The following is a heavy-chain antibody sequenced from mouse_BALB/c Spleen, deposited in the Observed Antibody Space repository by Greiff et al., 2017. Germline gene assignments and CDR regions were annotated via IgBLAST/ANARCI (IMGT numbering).Heavy chain of an antibody. Sequence: VQLQQSGPELVKPGASVKMSCKASGYTFTSYVMHWVKQKPGQGLEWIGYINPYNDGTKYNEKFKGKATLTSDKSSSTAYMELSSLTSEDSAVYYCAREEGYYYGSSRYWYFDVWGAGTTVTVSS. J-gene: IGHJ1*01. CDR1: GYTFTSYV. D-gene: IGHD1-1*01. CDR3: AREEGYYYGSSRYWYFDV. CDR2: INPYNDGT. V-gene: IGHV1-14*01.